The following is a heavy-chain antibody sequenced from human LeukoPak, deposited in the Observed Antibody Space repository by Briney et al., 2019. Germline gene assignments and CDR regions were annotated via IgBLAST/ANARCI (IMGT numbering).Heavy chain of an antibody. V-gene: IGHV4-34*01. CDR1: GWSFSGYY. CDR2: INHSGST. Sequence: SETLSLTCIVYGWSFSGYYWSWIRQPPGKGLEWIGEINHSGSTNYNPSLKSRVTISVDPSKTQFSLKLSSVTAADTAVYYCARGWGIGAVGKIFDYWGQGTLATVSS. D-gene: IGHD6-13*01. J-gene: IGHJ4*02. CDR3: ARGWGIGAVGKIFDY.